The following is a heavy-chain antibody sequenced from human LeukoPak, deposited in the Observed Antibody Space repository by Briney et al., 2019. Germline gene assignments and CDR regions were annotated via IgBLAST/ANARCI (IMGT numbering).Heavy chain of an antibody. CDR1: GFTFSSYA. J-gene: IGHJ4*02. CDR2: ISYDGSNK. CDR3: ALYFYDSSGYPSFDY. V-gene: IGHV3-30-3*01. D-gene: IGHD3-22*01. Sequence: GGSLRLSCAASGFTFSSYAMHWVRQAPGKGLEWLAVISYDGSNKYYADYVKGRFTISRDNAKNSLYLQMNSLRDEDTALYYCALYFYDSSGYPSFDYWGQGTLVTVSS.